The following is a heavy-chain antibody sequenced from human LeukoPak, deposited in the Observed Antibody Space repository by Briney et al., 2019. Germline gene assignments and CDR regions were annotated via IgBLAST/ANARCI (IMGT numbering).Heavy chain of an antibody. J-gene: IGHJ4*02. CDR3: ARVGATRNFDY. Sequence: SETLSLTCAVYGGSFSGYYWSWIRQPPGKGLEWIGEINHSGSTNYNPSLKSRVTISVDTSKNQFSLELSSVTAADTAVYYCARVGATRNFDYWGQGTLVTVSS. CDR2: INHSGST. D-gene: IGHD1-26*01. V-gene: IGHV4-34*01. CDR1: GGSFSGYY.